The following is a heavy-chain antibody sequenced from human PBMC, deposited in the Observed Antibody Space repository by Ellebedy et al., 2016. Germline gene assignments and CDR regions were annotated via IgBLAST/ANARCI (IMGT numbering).Heavy chain of an antibody. V-gene: IGHV3-21*04. Sequence: GESLKISXAASGFTFSSYSMNWVRQAPGKGLEWVSSISSSSSYIYYADSVKGRFTISRDNAKNSLYLQMNSLRAEDTAVYYCARDRYYYYYMDVWGKGTTVTVSS. CDR3: ARDRYYYYYMDV. J-gene: IGHJ6*03. CDR1: GFTFSSYS. CDR2: ISSSSSYI.